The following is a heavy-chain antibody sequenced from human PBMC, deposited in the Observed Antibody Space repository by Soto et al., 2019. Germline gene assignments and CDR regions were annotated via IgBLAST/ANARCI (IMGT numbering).Heavy chain of an antibody. Sequence: WASVKVSCNASGGTFSSYAISWVRQAPGQGLEWMGGIIPIFGTANYAQKFQGRVTITADESTSTAYMELSSLRSEDTAVYYCARDRKCGGGLAQCDYWGQGTLVTVSS. CDR2: IIPIFGTA. J-gene: IGHJ4*02. V-gene: IGHV1-69*13. CDR1: GGTFSSYA. D-gene: IGHD2-15*01. CDR3: ARDRKCGGGLAQCDY.